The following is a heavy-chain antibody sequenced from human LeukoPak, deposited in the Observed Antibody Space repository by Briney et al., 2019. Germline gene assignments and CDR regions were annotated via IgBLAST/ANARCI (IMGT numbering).Heavy chain of an antibody. Sequence: GGSLRLSCEASGFTFSNFGMHWVRQAPGKGLEWVAVIRSDGSNKQYADSVEGRFTISRDNSKNTLYLQMNSLRAEDTAVYYCAKIKGSGYYYYFDYWGQGTLVTVSS. CDR1: GFTFSNFG. CDR3: AKIKGSGYYYYFDY. V-gene: IGHV3-30*02. D-gene: IGHD3-22*01. J-gene: IGHJ4*02. CDR2: IRSDGSNK.